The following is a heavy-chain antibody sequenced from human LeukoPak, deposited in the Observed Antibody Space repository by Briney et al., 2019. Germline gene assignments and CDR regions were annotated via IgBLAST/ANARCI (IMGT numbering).Heavy chain of an antibody. D-gene: IGHD2-8*01. CDR3: AKYERRGFDP. J-gene: IGHJ5*02. Sequence: ASVKVSCKTSGTRDDINWVRQAAGQGREWVGWMNPNDDTGYAQKFQGRVTFTRNTSLRTVYMELRSLTFEDTAVYYCAKYERRGFDPWGQGTLVTVSS. CDR1: GTRDD. CDR2: MNPNDDT. V-gene: IGHV1-8*01.